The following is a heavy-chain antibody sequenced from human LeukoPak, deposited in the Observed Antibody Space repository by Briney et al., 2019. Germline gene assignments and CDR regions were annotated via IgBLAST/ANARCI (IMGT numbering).Heavy chain of an antibody. Sequence: GGSLRLSCVVSEFTFSNYAMSWVRQAPGKGLDWVSTISNSDGNTYYADFVKGRFTISRDNSKNTLYLQMNSLTAEDTAIYYCAKATGTLGNWGQGTLVTVSS. CDR1: EFTFSNYA. V-gene: IGHV3-23*01. CDR3: AKATGTLGN. J-gene: IGHJ4*02. D-gene: IGHD5-12*01. CDR2: ISNSDGNT.